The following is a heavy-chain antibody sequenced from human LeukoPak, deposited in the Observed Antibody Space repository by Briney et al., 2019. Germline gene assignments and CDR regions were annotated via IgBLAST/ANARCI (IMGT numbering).Heavy chain of an antibody. Sequence: ASVKVSCKASGGTFSSYAISWVRQAPGQGLEWMGRIIPILGIANYAQKFQGRVTITADKSTSTAYMELSSLRSEDTAVYYCARDLENCYGSGSRYNWFDPWGQGTLVTVSS. J-gene: IGHJ5*02. CDR2: IIPILGIA. CDR3: ARDLENCYGSGSRYNWFDP. CDR1: GGTFSSYA. D-gene: IGHD3-10*01. V-gene: IGHV1-69*04.